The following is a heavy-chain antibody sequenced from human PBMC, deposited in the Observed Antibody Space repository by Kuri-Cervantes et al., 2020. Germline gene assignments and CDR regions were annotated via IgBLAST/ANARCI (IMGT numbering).Heavy chain of an antibody. CDR1: GYTFTSYA. D-gene: IGHD2-2*01. Sequence: ASVKVSCKASGYTFTSYAMHWVRQAPGQRLEWMGWINAGNGNTKYSQKFQGRVTITRDTSASTAYMELSSLRSEDTAVYYCARAAQHCSSTSCWRTLYYYYMDVWGKGTTVTVSS. CDR2: INAGNGNT. CDR3: ARAAQHCSSTSCWRTLYYYYMDV. V-gene: IGHV1-3*01. J-gene: IGHJ6*03.